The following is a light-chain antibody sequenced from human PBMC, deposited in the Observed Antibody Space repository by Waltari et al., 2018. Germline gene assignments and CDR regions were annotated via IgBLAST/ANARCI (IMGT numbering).Light chain of an antibody. CDR2: AAS. Sequence: DIQMTQSPSSPSASVGDRVTITCRASQGIGNDLGWYQQKPGKAPKRLIHAASGLQSGVPSRFSGSGSGTEFTLTIRSLQPEDFATYYCLQHNSYPPTFGPGTKVDIK. V-gene: IGKV1-17*01. CDR3: LQHNSYPPT. J-gene: IGKJ3*01. CDR1: QGIGND.